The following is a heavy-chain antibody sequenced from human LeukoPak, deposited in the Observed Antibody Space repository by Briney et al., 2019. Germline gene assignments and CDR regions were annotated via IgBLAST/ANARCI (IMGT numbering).Heavy chain of an antibody. CDR2: ISAYNGNT. D-gene: IGHD1-26*01. V-gene: IGHV1-18*01. J-gene: IGHJ4*02. Sequence: ASVKVSCKASGYTFTSYGISWVRQAPGQGLEWVGWISAYNGNTNYAQMLQGRVTMTTDTSTSTAYMELRSLRSDDTAVYYCARAPQWELLGAYFDYWGQGTLVTVSS. CDR1: GYTFTSYG. CDR3: ARAPQWELLGAYFDY.